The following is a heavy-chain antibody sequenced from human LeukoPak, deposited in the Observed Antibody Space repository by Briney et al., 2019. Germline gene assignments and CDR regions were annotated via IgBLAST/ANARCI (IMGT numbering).Heavy chain of an antibody. Sequence: GGSLRLSCAAFGFTLSDHAMDWVRQAPGEGLEWVSYISSSGSTIYYADSVKGRFTISRDNAKNSLYLQMNSLRAEDTAVYYCAELGITMIGGVWGKGTTVTISS. CDR3: AELGITMIGGV. CDR1: GFTLSDHA. J-gene: IGHJ6*04. CDR2: ISSSGSTI. D-gene: IGHD3-10*02. V-gene: IGHV3-11*04.